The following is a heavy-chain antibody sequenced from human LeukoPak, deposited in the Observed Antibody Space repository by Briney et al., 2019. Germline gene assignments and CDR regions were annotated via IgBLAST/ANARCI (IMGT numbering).Heavy chain of an antibody. CDR3: ARDSPDIVIVPADQSGGLDV. D-gene: IGHD2-2*01. CDR1: GYTFTTYG. CDR2: ISAYSGNT. Sequence: ASVKVSCKAPGYTFTTYGISWVRQAPGQGLEWMGWISAYSGNTKYAQKLQGRVTVTTDTSTSTAYMELRSLRSDDTAVYYCARDSPDIVIVPADQSGGLDVWGQGTTVTVSS. J-gene: IGHJ6*02. V-gene: IGHV1-18*01.